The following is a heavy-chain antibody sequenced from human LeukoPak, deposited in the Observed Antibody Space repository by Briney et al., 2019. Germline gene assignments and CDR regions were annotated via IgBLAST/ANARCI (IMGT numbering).Heavy chain of an antibody. CDR2: ISDSGDRT. CDR1: GFTFSSFA. V-gene: IGHV3-23*01. D-gene: IGHD1-26*01. CDR3: AKDGGEAYTGSYVDY. Sequence: PGGSLRLSCAASGFTFSSFAMSWVRQAPGKGLEWVSTISDSGDRTYYADSVKGRFPVSRENSKNTVYLQMNRLRAEDTAVYYCAKDGGEAYTGSYVDYWGQGTLVTVSS. J-gene: IGHJ4*02.